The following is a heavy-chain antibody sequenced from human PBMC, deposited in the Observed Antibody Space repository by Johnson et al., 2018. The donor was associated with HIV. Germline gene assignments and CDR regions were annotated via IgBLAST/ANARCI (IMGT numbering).Heavy chain of an antibody. V-gene: IGHV3-30*18. CDR2: ISYDGNNK. Sequence: VQLVESGGGLVQPGRSLRLSCAASGFTFSSYGMLWVRQAPGKGLEWVAVISYDGNNKYYADSVKGRFTISRDNSKNTLYLQMNSLRAEDTALYYCAKGGIATRFFDIWGQGTMVTVSS. CDR3: AKGGIATRFFDI. CDR1: GFTFSSYG. D-gene: IGHD6-6*01. J-gene: IGHJ3*02.